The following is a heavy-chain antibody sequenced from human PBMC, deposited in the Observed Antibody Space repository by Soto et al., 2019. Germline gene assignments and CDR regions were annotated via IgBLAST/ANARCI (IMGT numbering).Heavy chain of an antibody. CDR2: ISGSGGST. CDR3: AKEQLTTFSIHGRFDP. D-gene: IGHD4-17*01. CDR1: GFTFSSYA. J-gene: IGHJ5*02. V-gene: IGHV3-23*01. Sequence: GVLRLSCAASGFTFSSYAMSWVRQAPGKGLEWVSAISGSGGSTYYADSVKGRFTISRDNSKNTLYLQMNSLRAEDTAVYYCAKEQLTTFSIHGRFDPWGQGTLVNVAS.